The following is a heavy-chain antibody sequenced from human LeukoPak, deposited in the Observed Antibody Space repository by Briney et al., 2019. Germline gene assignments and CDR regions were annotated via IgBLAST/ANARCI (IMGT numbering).Heavy chain of an antibody. J-gene: IGHJ4*02. Sequence: GGSLRLSCAASGFTFSNCWMSWVRQAPGKGLEWVANTKHDGSEKYYVDSVKGRFTISRDNAKNSLYLQMNSLRAEDTAVYYCAREEAAAGTDYWGQGTLVTVSS. D-gene: IGHD6-13*01. V-gene: IGHV3-7*01. CDR3: AREEAAAGTDY. CDR1: GFTFSNCW. CDR2: TKHDGSEK.